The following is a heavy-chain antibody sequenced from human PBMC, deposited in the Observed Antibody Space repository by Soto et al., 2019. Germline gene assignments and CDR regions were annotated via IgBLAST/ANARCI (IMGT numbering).Heavy chain of an antibody. CDR1: GGSMSSGDYY. CDR2: IYYSGST. CDR3: ARALLEDIVVVPAPNWFDP. Sequence: PSGTLSLTCTVSGGSMSSGDYYWSWIRQPPGKGLEWIGYIYYSGSTYYNPSLKSRVTISVDTSKNQFSLKLSSVTAADTAVYYCARALLEDIVVVPAPNWFDPWGQGTLVTVSS. D-gene: IGHD2-2*01. V-gene: IGHV4-30-4*01. J-gene: IGHJ5*02.